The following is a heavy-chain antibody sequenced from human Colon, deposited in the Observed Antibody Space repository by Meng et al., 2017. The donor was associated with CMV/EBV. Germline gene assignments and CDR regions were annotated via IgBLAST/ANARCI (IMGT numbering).Heavy chain of an antibody. CDR1: GFTFSSYA. Sequence: GGSLRLSCAASGFTFSSYAMHWVRQAPGMGLEWVAVISYDGSNKYYADSVKGRFTISRDNSKNTLYLQMNSLRAEDTAVYYCAGVLRGYWGQGTLVTVSS. CDR3: AGVLRGY. CDR2: ISYDGSNK. J-gene: IGHJ4*02. V-gene: IGHV3-30*04.